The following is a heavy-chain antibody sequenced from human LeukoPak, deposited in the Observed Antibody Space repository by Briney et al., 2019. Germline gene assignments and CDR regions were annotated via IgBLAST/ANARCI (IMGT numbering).Heavy chain of an antibody. CDR1: GGSISSGSYY. D-gene: IGHD6-13*01. CDR2: IYYSGST. J-gene: IGHJ4*02. V-gene: IGHV4-61*01. Sequence: SETLSLTCTVSGGSISSGSYYWSWIRQPPGTGLEWIGYIYYSGSTNYNPSLKSRVTISVDTSKNQFSLKLSSVTAADTAVYYCAREVVAAAGTVDYWGQGTLVSVSS. CDR3: AREVVAAAGTVDY.